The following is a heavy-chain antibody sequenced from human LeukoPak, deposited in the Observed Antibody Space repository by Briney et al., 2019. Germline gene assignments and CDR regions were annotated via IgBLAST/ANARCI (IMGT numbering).Heavy chain of an antibody. Sequence: PGRSLRLSCAASGFTFSSYGMHWVRQAPGKGLEWVAVIWYDGSNKYYADSVKGRFTISRENSKKTLYLQMNSLRAEDTAVYHCARSAFEYYYDSSGYSAGYWGQGTLVTVSS. J-gene: IGHJ4*02. CDR3: ARSAFEYYYDSSGYSAGY. CDR1: GFTFSSYG. D-gene: IGHD3-22*01. V-gene: IGHV3-33*01. CDR2: IWYDGSNK.